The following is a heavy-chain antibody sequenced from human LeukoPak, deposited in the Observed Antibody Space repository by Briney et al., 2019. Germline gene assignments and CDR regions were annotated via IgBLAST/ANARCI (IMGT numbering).Heavy chain of an antibody. CDR1: GGSISSYY. J-gene: IGHJ2*01. Sequence: SETLSLTCTVSGGSISSYYWSWIRQPPGKGLEWIGYIHYSGSTNYNPSLKSRVTISVDTSKNQSSLSLSSVTAADTAVYYSARVEVSSGLSEYFDLWGRGTLVTVSS. CDR3: ARVEVSSGLSEYFDL. CDR2: IHYSGST. V-gene: IGHV4-59*01. D-gene: IGHD3-22*01.